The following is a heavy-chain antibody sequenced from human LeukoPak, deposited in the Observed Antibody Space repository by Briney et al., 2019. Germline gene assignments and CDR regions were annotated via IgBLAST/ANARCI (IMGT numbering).Heavy chain of an antibody. D-gene: IGHD2-21*02. CDR2: IYYSGST. V-gene: IGHV4-59*01. Sequence: PSETLSLTCTVSGGSISSYYWSWIRQPPGKGLEWIGYIYYSGSTNYNPSLKSRVTISVDTSKNQFSLKLSSVTAADTAVYYCAGAVAYCGGDCYYSAFDIWGQGTMVTVSS. CDR1: GGSISSYY. J-gene: IGHJ3*02. CDR3: AGAVAYCGGDCYYSAFDI.